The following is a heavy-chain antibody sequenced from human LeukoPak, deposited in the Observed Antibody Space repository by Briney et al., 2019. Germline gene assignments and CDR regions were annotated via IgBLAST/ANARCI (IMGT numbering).Heavy chain of an antibody. D-gene: IGHD4-23*01. J-gene: IGHJ4*02. Sequence: TGGSLRLSCAASGFTFSSYGMSWVRQAPGKGLEWLSYISTRDNTIQYADSVKGRFTISRDNANNSVFLQMNNLRAEDSAIYYCARGARWAYYFDYWGQGSLVTVSS. CDR3: ARGARWAYYFDY. V-gene: IGHV3-48*04. CDR2: ISTRDNTI. CDR1: GFTFSSYG.